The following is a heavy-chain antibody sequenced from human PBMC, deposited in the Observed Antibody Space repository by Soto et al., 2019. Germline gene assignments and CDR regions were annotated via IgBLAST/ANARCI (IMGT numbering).Heavy chain of an antibody. CDR1: GFIFENFG. J-gene: IGHJ5*02. CDR3: AKNQGVELVPLATVDWFDP. CDR2: ISGSGFKK. D-gene: IGHD1-26*01. V-gene: IGHV3-23*01. Sequence: GGSLRLSCAASGFIFENFGMSWVRQAPGKGLECISSISGSGFKKYYADPVKGRFTISRDNSKSTVYLELNNLSAEDTAVYHCAKNQGVELVPLATVDWFDPWGQGSVVTVSS.